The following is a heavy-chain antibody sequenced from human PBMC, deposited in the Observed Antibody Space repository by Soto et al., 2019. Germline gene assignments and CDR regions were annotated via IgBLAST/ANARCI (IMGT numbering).Heavy chain of an antibody. CDR3: AKALPGELLPTCFDP. CDR1: GVTMSSYA. V-gene: IGHV3-23*01. CDR2: ISGSGDST. J-gene: IGHJ5*02. D-gene: IGHD1-26*01. Sequence: EVQLLESGGGLVQPGGSLRLSCAASGVTMSSYAMIWVRQAPGKGLEWVSAISGSGDSTYYVDSVKGRFTISRDNSNNTLYLQMNGLRAEDTAVYYCAKALPGELLPTCFDPWGQGTLVTVSS.